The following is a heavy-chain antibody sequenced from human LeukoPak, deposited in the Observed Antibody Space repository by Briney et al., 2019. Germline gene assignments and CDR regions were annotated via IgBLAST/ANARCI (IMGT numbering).Heavy chain of an antibody. D-gene: IGHD5-18*01. CDR2: VYYSGRT. Sequence: SETLSLTCTVSGGSISSYYWSWIRQPPGKGLEWIGYVYYSGRTNYNPSLKSRVTISIDTSKSQFSLKLSSVTAADTAVYYCARDNTALVISDYYYMDVWGKGTTVTVSS. CDR3: ARDNTALVISDYYYMDV. CDR1: GGSISSYY. V-gene: IGHV4-59*01. J-gene: IGHJ6*03.